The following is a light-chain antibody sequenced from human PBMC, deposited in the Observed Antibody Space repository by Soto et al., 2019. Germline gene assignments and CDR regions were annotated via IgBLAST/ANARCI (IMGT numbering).Light chain of an antibody. CDR3: MHALQTPNN. Sequence: DIVMTQSPLSLGVTPGEPASISCRSSQSLLYSDGDNYLDWYLQKPGQSPQLLIYLASNRASGVPASFSRSGPGTYFTLKISRVDADDVGLYSYMHALQTPNNVGHGTR. J-gene: IGKJ5*01. CDR2: LAS. CDR1: QSLLYSDGDNY. V-gene: IGKV2-28*01.